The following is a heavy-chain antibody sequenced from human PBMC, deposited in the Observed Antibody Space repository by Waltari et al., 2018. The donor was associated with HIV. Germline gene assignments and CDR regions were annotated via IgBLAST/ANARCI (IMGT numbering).Heavy chain of an antibody. J-gene: IGHJ4*02. Sequence: EVQLLESGGGLVQPGGSLRLSCAASGFTFSSYAMSWVRQAPGKGLEWVSAISGSGGSTYYADSVKGRFTISRDNSKNTLYLQMNSLRAEDTAVYYCAKDRGESGSYRHYYFDYWGQGTLVTVSS. D-gene: IGHD1-26*01. CDR2: ISGSGGST. V-gene: IGHV3-23*01. CDR3: AKDRGESGSYRHYYFDY. CDR1: GFTFSSYA.